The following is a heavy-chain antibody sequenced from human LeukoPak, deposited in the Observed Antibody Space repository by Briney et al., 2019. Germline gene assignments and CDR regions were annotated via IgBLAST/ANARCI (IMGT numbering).Heavy chain of an antibody. Sequence: GRSLRLSCAASGFTFDDYAMHWVRQAPGKGLEWVSGISWNSGIMVYADSVKDRFTISRDNAKHSLYLQMNSLRAEDMALYYCAKDYRAVAGTGGAFDYWGQGTLVTVSS. CDR3: AKDYRAVAGTGGAFDY. CDR2: ISWNSGIM. CDR1: GFTFDDYA. D-gene: IGHD6-19*01. V-gene: IGHV3-9*03. J-gene: IGHJ4*02.